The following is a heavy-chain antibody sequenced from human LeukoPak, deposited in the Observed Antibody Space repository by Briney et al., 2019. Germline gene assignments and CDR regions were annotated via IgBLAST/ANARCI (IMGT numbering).Heavy chain of an antibody. J-gene: IGHJ4*02. Sequence: GGSLRLSCAASGFTFGSYAMSWVRQAPGKGLEWVSVITGSGAGTYYADSLKGRFAISRDNSKNTLYLQMNNLRAEDTAVYYCAKSKYCVTASCAWGYWGQGTLVTVAS. CDR2: ITGSGAGT. D-gene: IGHD2-2*01. V-gene: IGHV3-23*01. CDR1: GFTFGSYA. CDR3: AKSKYCVTASCAWGY.